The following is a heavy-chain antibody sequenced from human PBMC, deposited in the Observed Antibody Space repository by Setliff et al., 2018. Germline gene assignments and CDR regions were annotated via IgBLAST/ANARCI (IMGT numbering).Heavy chain of an antibody. V-gene: IGHV4-38-2*01. D-gene: IGHD3-3*01. CDR3: ARHGLQFLEWLSAFGY. Sequence: PSETLSLTSAVSGYSISSGYYWGWIRQPPGKGLEWIGHIYHSGTTYYNPSLKRRVTISVDTSKNQFYLKLTSVTAADTAMYYCARHGLQFLEWLSAFGYWGQGTLVTVSS. CDR2: IYHSGTT. J-gene: IGHJ4*02. CDR1: GYSISSGYY.